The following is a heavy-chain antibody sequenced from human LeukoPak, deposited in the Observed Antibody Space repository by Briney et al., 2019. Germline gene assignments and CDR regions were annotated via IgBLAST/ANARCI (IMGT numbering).Heavy chain of an antibody. CDR3: AKDASSGFEY. CDR1: GFTFSSFG. J-gene: IGHJ4*02. V-gene: IGHV3-30*02. D-gene: IGHD3-22*01. CDR2: IRYDGNNE. Sequence: TGGSLRLSCAESGFTFSSFGMHWVRQAPGKGLKWVAFIRYDGNNEYYADSVKGRFTISRDNSKNTLFLQMNSLRAEDTAVYYCAKDASSGFEYWGQGTLVSVSS.